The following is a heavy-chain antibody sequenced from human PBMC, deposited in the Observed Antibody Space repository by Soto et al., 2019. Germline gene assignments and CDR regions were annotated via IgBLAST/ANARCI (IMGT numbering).Heavy chain of an antibody. V-gene: IGHV3-23*01. CDR1: GFTFSSYS. J-gene: IGHJ4*02. CDR2: ISGSGGST. CDR3: AKDLVVVTASPDY. Sequence: PGGSLRLSCAASGFTFSSYSMSWVRQAPGKGLEWVSAISGSGGSTYYADSVKGRFTISRDNSKNTLYLQMNSLRAEDTAVYYCAKDLVVVTASPDYWGQGTLVTVSS. D-gene: IGHD2-21*02.